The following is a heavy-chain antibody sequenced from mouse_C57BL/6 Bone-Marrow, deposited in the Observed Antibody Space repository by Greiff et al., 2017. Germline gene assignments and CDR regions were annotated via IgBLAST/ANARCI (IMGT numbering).Heavy chain of an antibody. V-gene: IGHV5-2*01. CDR2: INSDGGST. D-gene: IGHD2-4*01. CDR1: EYEFPSHD. CDR3: ARWGPYDYPFAY. J-gene: IGHJ3*01. Sequence: EVKLQESGGGLVQPGESLKLSCESNEYEFPSHDMSWVRKTPEKRLELVAAINSDGGSTYYPDTMERRFIISRDNTKKTLYLQMSSLRSEDTALYYCARWGPYDYPFAYWGQGTLVTVSA.